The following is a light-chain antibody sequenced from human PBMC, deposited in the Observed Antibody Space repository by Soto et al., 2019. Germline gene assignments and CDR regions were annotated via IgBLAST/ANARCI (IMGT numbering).Light chain of an antibody. J-gene: IGKJ5*01. Sequence: EIVMTQSPATLSVSPGGRATLSCRASQSISDTLAWYQQKPGQAPRLLIYSASRGATGFPARFSGSGSGTDFTLTISRLEPEDFAVYYCQQYGSSPITFGQGTRLEI. CDR2: SAS. CDR3: QQYGSSPIT. V-gene: IGKV3-20*01. CDR1: QSISDT.